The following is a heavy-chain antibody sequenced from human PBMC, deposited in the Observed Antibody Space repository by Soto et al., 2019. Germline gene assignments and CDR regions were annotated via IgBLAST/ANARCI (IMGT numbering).Heavy chain of an antibody. J-gene: IGHJ3*02. Sequence: ASVKVSCKASGYTFTSYGISWVRRAPGQGLEWMGWISAYNGNTNYAQKLQGRVTMTTDTSTSTAYMELRSLRSDDTAVYYCAREQRGRGYYDFWSGYYPKNDAFDIWGQGTMVTVSS. CDR3: AREQRGRGYYDFWSGYYPKNDAFDI. CDR1: GYTFTSYG. D-gene: IGHD3-3*01. CDR2: ISAYNGNT. V-gene: IGHV1-18*04.